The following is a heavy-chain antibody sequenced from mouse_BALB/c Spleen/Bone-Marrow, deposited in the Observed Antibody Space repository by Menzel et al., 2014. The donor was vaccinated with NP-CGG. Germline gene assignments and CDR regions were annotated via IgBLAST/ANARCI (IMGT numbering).Heavy chain of an antibody. J-gene: IGHJ1*01. CDR2: IDPANGNT. V-gene: IGHV14-3*02. CDR1: GFNIKDIY. D-gene: IGHD2-14*01. Sequence: EVKLMESGAELVKPGASVKLYCTAYGFNIKDIYMHWVKQRPEQGLEWIGRIDPANGNTKYDPKFQGKATITADTSSNTAYLQLSSLTSEDTAVYYCANYRYGWYFDVWGAGTTVTVSS. CDR3: ANYRYGWYFDV.